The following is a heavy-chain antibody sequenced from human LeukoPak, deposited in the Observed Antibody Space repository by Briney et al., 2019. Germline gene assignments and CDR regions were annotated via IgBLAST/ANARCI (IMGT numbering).Heavy chain of an antibody. D-gene: IGHD2-21*02. CDR3: ARWVVVTAMGGFFDY. Sequence: ASVEVSCKASGGTFSSYAISWMRQAPGQGLEWMGGIIPIFGTANYAQKFQGRVTITADESTSTAYMELSSLRSEDTAVYYCARWVVVTAMGGFFDYWGQGTLVTVSS. J-gene: IGHJ4*02. CDR1: GGTFSSYA. CDR2: IIPIFGTA. V-gene: IGHV1-69*13.